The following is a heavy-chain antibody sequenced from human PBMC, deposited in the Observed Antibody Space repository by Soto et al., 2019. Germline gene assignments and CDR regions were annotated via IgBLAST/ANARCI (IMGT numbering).Heavy chain of an antibody. CDR3: ARTDRDFYGLDV. Sequence: ESGGGLLQPGGSLGLPCEASGFTFRNYNRHWVRQGTGKGLEWVSGISAAGDPDYADSVEGRFTISRENAQNSFFLQMNSLRVGDTAVYYCARTDRDFYGLDVWGQGTTVIVSS. J-gene: IGHJ6*02. CDR2: ISAAGDP. V-gene: IGHV3-13*05. CDR1: GFTFRNYN.